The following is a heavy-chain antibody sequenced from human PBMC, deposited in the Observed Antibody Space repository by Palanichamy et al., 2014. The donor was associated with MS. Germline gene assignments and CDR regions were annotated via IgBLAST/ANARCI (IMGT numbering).Heavy chain of an antibody. CDR3: VRGRGAVAGFFDY. D-gene: IGHD6-19*01. CDR2: ISPDNGGT. J-gene: IGHJ4*02. V-gene: IGHV1-18*04. CDR1: GYTFTTFG. Sequence: QVHPVQSGAEVKEPGASVKVSCRASGYTFTTFGISWVRQAPGQGLEWMGWISPDNGGTNHAQKYQGRVFMTTDTSTGTAYMELRSLRSDDTAVYYCVRGRGAVAGFFDYWGQGTLVTVSS.